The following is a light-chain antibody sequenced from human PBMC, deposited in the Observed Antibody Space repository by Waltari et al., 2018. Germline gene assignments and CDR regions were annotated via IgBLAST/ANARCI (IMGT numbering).Light chain of an antibody. J-gene: IGKJ2*01. CDR2: AAS. CDR1: QDISSY. CDR3: RQLNSEPYT. Sequence: IQLTQYPSSLSASVGERVNITCRASQDISSYLVWSQAKPAKAPKLLIYAASTWQSGVPSRFRGSGSGTDFSLTINSLQPEYPAAYCCRQLNSEPYTCGQGTKLEMK. V-gene: IGKV1-9*01.